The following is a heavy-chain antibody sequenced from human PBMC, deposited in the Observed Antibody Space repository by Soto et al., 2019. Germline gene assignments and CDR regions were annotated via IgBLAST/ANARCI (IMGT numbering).Heavy chain of an antibody. CDR3: AGGPQLVYYYFWSGRFDP. Sequence: QVQLVQSGAEVKKPGASVKVSCKASGYTFTSYAMHWVRQAPGQRLEWMGWINAGNGNTKYSQKFQGRVTITRDTAASKAYMELSSLRSEDTDVYYWAGGPQLVYYYFWSGRFDPWGQGTLVTVSS. V-gene: IGHV1-3*01. D-gene: IGHD3-3*01. CDR1: GYTFTSYA. J-gene: IGHJ5*02. CDR2: INAGNGNT.